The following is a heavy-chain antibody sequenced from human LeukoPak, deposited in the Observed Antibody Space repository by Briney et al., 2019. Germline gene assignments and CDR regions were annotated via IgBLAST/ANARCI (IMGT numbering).Heavy chain of an antibody. CDR2: IWFDGSNK. V-gene: IGHV3-33*01. D-gene: IGHD6-13*01. CDR3: VRWGPGAAVDY. Sequence: GGSLRFSCAASGFTSKNLGIYWFGKPPAKGWKGVAVIWFDGSNKYYAEAVQGRFTISRDNSRNILSLQMDSVRVEDTAVYYCVRWGPGAAVDYWGQGTQVTVSS. J-gene: IGHJ4*02. CDR1: GFTSKNLG.